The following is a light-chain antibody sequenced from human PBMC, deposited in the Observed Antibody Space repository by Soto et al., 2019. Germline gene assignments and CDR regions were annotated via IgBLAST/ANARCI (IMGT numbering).Light chain of an antibody. V-gene: IGKV1-5*03. CDR2: KAS. Sequence: DIQMTQSPSTLSASVGDRVTITCRASQSISSWVAWYQQKPGKAPKLLIYKASSLESGVPSRFSGSGSGTEFTLTISSLQPDDFATYDCQQYNSYWTFGQGTKVEIK. J-gene: IGKJ1*01. CDR3: QQYNSYWT. CDR1: QSISSW.